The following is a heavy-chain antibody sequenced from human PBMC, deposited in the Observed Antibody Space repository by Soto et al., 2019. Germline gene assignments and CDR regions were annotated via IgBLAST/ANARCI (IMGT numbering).Heavy chain of an antibody. Sequence: EVQLVESGGGLVQPGRPLRLSCAASGFTFDDYAMHWVRQAPGKGLEWVSGLSWDSGTIGYADSVKGRFTISRDNAKSSLYLQMNSLRSEDTALYYCARERNTGYRYSYYYGMDVWGQGTTVTVSS. CDR1: GFTFDDYA. CDR2: LSWDSGTI. J-gene: IGHJ6*02. D-gene: IGHD5-18*01. CDR3: ARERNTGYRYSYYYGMDV. V-gene: IGHV3-9*01.